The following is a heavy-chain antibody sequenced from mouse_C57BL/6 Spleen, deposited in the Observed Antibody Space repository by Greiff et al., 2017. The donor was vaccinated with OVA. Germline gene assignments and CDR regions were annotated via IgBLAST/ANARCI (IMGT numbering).Heavy chain of an antibody. Sequence: QVQLQQPGTDLVTPGASVKLSCKASGYTFTSYWMHWVKQRPGQGLEWIGNINPSNGGTNYNEKFKSKATLTVDKSSSTAYIHLRSLTSDYSSVYFCASCGVAYWGQGTSLTVSS. J-gene: IGHJ2*02. CDR3: ASCGVAY. V-gene: IGHV1-53*01. CDR2: INPSNGGT. CDR1: GYTFTSYW. D-gene: IGHD1-1*02.